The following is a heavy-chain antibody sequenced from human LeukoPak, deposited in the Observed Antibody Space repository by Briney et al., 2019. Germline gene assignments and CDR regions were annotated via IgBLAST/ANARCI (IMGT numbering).Heavy chain of an antibody. V-gene: IGHV1-69*13. CDR2: ISPIFGTA. Sequence: SVKVSCKASGGTFSSYAISWVRQAPGQGLEWMGGISPIFGTANYAQKFQGRVTITADESTSTAYMELSSLRSEDTAVYYCARVNEYYYYMDVWGKGTTVTVSS. J-gene: IGHJ6*03. CDR3: ARVNEYYYYMDV. CDR1: GGTFSSYA.